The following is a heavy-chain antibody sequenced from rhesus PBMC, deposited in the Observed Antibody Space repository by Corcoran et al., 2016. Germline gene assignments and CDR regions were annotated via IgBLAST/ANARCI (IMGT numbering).Heavy chain of an antibody. D-gene: IGHD6-25*01. Sequence: QVQLQESGPGLVKPSETLSLTCAVSGYSISSGYYWNWIRQPPGKGLEGIGVSDGSGGSTYLNPSLKSRVTLSVDTSKNQFSRKLSSVTAADTAVYYCARGGSRPFYGLGSWGQGVVVTVSS. CDR2: SDGSGGST. J-gene: IGHJ6*01. CDR3: ARGGSRPFYGLGS. V-gene: IGHV4S14*01. CDR1: GYSISSGYY.